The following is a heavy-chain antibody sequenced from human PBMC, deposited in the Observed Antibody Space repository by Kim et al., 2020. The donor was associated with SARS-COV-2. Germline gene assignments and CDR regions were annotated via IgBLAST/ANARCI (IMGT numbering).Heavy chain of an antibody. V-gene: IGHV1-24*01. CDR2: FDPEDGET. J-gene: IGHJ4*02. D-gene: IGHD3-10*01. CDR1: GYTLTELS. CDR3: ATDRLTMVRGVPPRGA. Sequence: ASVKVSCKVSGYTLTELSMHWVRQAPGKGLEWMGGFDPEDGETIYAQKFQGRVTMTEDTSTDTAYMELSSLRSEDTAVYYCATDRLTMVRGVPPRGAWGQGTLVTVSS.